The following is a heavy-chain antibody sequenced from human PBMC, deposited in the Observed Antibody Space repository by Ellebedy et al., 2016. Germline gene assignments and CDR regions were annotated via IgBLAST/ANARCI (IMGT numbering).Heavy chain of an antibody. CDR3: ARDPLVRGSNYYYYMDV. CDR2: IYYSGST. V-gene: IGHV4-59*01. J-gene: IGHJ6*03. CDR1: GGSISSYY. D-gene: IGHD3-10*01. Sequence: SETLSLXXTVSGGSISSYYWSWIRQPPGKGLEWIGYIYYSGSTNYNPSLKSRVTISVDTSKNQFSLKLSSVTAADTAVYYCARDPLVRGSNYYYYMDVWGKGTTVTVSS.